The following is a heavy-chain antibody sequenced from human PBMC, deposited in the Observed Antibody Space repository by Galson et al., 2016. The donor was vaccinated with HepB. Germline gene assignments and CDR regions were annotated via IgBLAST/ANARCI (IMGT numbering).Heavy chain of an antibody. CDR3: AKGKSRIWIYYYGMDV. D-gene: IGHD5/OR15-5a*01. CDR1: GFTFSDFY. J-gene: IGHJ6*02. CDR2: ISRYSSYA. V-gene: IGHV3-11*05. Sequence: SLRLSCAASGFTFSDFYMSWIRQSPGKGLEWVSFISRYSSYALYADSVKGRFAISRDDARHSLYLQMDSLRAEDTAVYYCAKGKSRIWIYYYGMDVWGQGTTVTVSS.